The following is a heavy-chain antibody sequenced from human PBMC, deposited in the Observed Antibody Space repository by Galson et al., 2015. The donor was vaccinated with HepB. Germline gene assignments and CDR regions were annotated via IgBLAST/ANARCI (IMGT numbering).Heavy chain of an antibody. D-gene: IGHD1-26*01. CDR3: ARDLGAREGYYYGMDV. CDR2: INPNSGGT. V-gene: IGHV1-2*04. Sequence: SVKVSCKASGYTFTGYYMHWVRQAPGQGLEWMGWINPNSGGTNYAQKFQGWVTMTRDTSISTAYMELSRLRSDDTAVYYCARDLGAREGYYYGMDVWGQGTTVTVSS. CDR1: GYTFTGYY. J-gene: IGHJ6*02.